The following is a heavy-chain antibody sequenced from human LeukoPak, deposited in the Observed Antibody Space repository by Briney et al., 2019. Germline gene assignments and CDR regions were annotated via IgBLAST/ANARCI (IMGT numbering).Heavy chain of an antibody. CDR1: GFTFTSYG. D-gene: IGHD6-6*01. Sequence: GGSLRLSCVASGFTFTSYGMAWVRQAPGKRLEWVSGISGSGHATYYADSVKGRFTISRDNSKNTLYLQMNSLRVEEMAVYYCAKLRGPSSSSENNWFDPWGQGTLVTVSS. CDR3: AKLRGPSSSSENNWFDP. J-gene: IGHJ5*02. CDR2: ISGSGHAT. V-gene: IGHV3-23*01.